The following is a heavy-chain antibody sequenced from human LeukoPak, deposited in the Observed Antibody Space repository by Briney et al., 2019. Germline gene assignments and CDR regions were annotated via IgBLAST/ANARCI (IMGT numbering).Heavy chain of an antibody. J-gene: IGHJ6*02. D-gene: IGHD4-17*01. CDR1: GGTFSSYA. V-gene: IGHV1-69*04. Sequence: SVKVSCKASGGTFSSYAISWVRQAPGQGLEWMGRIIPILGIANYAQKFQGRVTITADKSTSTAYMELSSLRSEDTAVYYCARGAVTTWSEGHYGMDVWGQGTTVTVSS. CDR3: ARGAVTTWSEGHYGMDV. CDR2: IIPILGIA.